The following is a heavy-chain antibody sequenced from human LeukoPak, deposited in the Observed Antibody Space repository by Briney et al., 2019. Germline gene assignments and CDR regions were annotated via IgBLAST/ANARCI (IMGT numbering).Heavy chain of an antibody. D-gene: IGHD4-11*01. Sequence: PSETLSLTCTVSGGSISSYYWSWIRQPPRKGLEWIGYIYYSGSTNYNPSLKSRVTISVDTSKNQFSLKLSSVTAADTAVYYCARRVYSNLNDAFDIWGQGTMVTVSS. V-gene: IGHV4-59*08. J-gene: IGHJ3*02. CDR1: GGSISSYY. CDR3: ARRVYSNLNDAFDI. CDR2: IYYSGST.